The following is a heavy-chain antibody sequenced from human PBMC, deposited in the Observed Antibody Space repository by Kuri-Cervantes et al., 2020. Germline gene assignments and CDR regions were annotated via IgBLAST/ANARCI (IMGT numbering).Heavy chain of an antibody. CDR1: GFYFNNYA. J-gene: IGHJ5*02. CDR2: ISGSGDII. D-gene: IGHD1-1*01. Sequence: GESLKISCGVSGFYFNNYAMTWVRQAPGKGLEWVSTISGSGDIIYYAESVKGRFTISRDISKSTLYLQMNSLRAEDTAIYFCAREYNFDYSSWGQGTLVTVSS. CDR3: AREYNFDYSS. V-gene: IGHV3-23*01.